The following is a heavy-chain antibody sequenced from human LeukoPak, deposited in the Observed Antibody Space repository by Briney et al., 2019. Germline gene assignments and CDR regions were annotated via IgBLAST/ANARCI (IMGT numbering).Heavy chain of an antibody. J-gene: IGHJ3*01. CDR3: ARWKPRSDALDV. V-gene: IGHV3-21*01. Sequence: GGSLRLSCEASGFTFTTYSMTWVRQTPGEGLEWVSSISTRDTFINYADSVKGRFTISRDNAKNSLFLQVTSLRAEDTAMYYCARWKPRSDALDVWGKGTMVMVSS. D-gene: IGHD1-1*01. CDR1: GFTFTTYS. CDR2: ISTRDTFI.